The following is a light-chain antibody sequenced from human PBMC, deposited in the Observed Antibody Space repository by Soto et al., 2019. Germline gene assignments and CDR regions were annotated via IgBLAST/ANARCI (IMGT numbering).Light chain of an antibody. CDR2: EVY. Sequence: QSVPTQPPSASGSPGQSVTFSCTGTSSDVGGYNYVSWYQQYPGKAPKLMIYEVYKRHSGVPDRFSGSKSGNTASLTVSGLQPEYEADYYCSAYAGSSTWVFGGGTKLTVL. CDR3: SAYAGSSTWV. J-gene: IGLJ2*01. V-gene: IGLV2-8*01. CDR1: SSDVGGYNY.